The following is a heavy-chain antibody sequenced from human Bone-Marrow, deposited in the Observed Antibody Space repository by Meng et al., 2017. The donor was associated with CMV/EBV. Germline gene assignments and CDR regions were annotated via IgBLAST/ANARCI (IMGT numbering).Heavy chain of an antibody. CDR3: ARGGGSYYGVVDNY. D-gene: IGHD1-26*01. CDR1: GVTFSSYD. Sequence: SGVTFSSYDMHWVRQAPGKGREWVAVISYDGNNKYYADSVKGRFTISRDNSKNTLYLQMNSLRAEDTAVYYCARGGGSYYGVVDNYWGQGTLVTVSS. V-gene: IGHV3-30-3*01. CDR2: ISYDGNNK. J-gene: IGHJ4*02.